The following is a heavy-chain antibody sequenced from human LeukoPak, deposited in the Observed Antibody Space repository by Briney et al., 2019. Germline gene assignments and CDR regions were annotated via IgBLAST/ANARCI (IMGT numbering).Heavy chain of an antibody. CDR2: INPNSGGT. Sequence: ASVKVSCKASGYTFTDYYMHWVRQAPGQGLEWMGWINPNSGGTNYAQKFQGRVSLTRDTSIRTAYMEMSRLRSDDTAVYYCARGDDVLTGNRDWFDPWGQGTLVTVFS. J-gene: IGHJ5*02. D-gene: IGHD3-9*01. CDR1: GYTFTDYY. V-gene: IGHV1-2*02. CDR3: ARGDDVLTGNRDWFDP.